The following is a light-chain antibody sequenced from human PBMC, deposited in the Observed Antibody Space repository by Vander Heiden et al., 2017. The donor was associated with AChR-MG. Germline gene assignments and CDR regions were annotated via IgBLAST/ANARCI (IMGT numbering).Light chain of an antibody. CDR2: SAS. CDR1: QDINSY. J-gene: IGKJ2*01. Sequence: AMRMTQSPASFSASTGDRVTITCRASQDINSYLAWYQQKPGKAPKLLIYSASTLQSGVPSRFSGSGFGTDFTLTINNLQSEDFATYYCQQDHSHPYTFGQGTRLAIK. V-gene: IGKV1-8*01. CDR3: QQDHSHPYT.